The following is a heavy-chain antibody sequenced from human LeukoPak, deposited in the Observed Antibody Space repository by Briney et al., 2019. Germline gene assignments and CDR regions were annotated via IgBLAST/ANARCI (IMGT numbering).Heavy chain of an antibody. CDR3: ARDLASTVPHYYYGMDV. D-gene: IGHD4-17*01. CDR2: IWYDGSNK. CDR1: GFTFSSYG. Sequence: PGGSLRLSCAASGFTFSSYGMHWVRQAPGKGLEWVAVIWYDGSNKYYADSVKGRFTISRDNSKNTLYLQMNSLRAEDTAVYYCARDLASTVPHYYYGMDVWGQGTTVTVSS. V-gene: IGHV3-33*01. J-gene: IGHJ6*02.